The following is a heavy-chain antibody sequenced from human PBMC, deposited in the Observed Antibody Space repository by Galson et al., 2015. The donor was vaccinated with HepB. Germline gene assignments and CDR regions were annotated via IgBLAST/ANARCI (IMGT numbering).Heavy chain of an antibody. D-gene: IGHD3-10*01. CDR2: IYGGGTT. J-gene: IGHJ5*02. CDR1: GFTVSNNY. V-gene: IGHV3-66*02. Sequence: SLRLSCAASGFTVSNNYMSWVRQGPGTGLEWVSTIYGGGTTFYADSVKGRFTISRDNSMNTLSLQMNSLKVEDTALYYCVRDVQVWFGEPSWGQGTLVTVSS. CDR3: VRDVQVWFGEPS.